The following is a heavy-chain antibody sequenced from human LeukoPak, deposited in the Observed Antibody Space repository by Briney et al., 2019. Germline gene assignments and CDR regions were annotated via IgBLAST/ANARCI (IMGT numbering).Heavy chain of an antibody. Sequence: PSETLSLTCAVYGGSFSGYYWSWIRQPPGKGLEWIGEINHSGSTNYNPSLKSRVTISVGTSKNQFSLKLSSVTAADTAVYYCAKINWNYGVYWGQGTLVTVSS. CDR1: GGSFSGYY. CDR3: AKINWNYGVY. CDR2: INHSGST. V-gene: IGHV4-34*01. J-gene: IGHJ4*02. D-gene: IGHD1-7*01.